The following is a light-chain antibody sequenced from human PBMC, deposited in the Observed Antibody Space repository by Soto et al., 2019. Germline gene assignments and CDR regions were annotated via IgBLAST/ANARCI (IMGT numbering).Light chain of an antibody. CDR2: DAS. Sequence: DIQMTQSPSTLSASVGDRVTITFRASQSISNWLAWYQQKPGNAPKLLISDASNLVSGVPSRFSGSGSGTEFTLTISSLQPYDFATYYCQQYNTYSPWTFGQGTKVDIK. CDR3: QQYNTYSPWT. CDR1: QSISNW. J-gene: IGKJ1*01. V-gene: IGKV1-5*01.